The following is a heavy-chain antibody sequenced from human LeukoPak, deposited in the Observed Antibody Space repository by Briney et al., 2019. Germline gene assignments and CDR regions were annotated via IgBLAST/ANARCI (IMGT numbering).Heavy chain of an antibody. J-gene: IGHJ4*02. CDR2: IKQDGSEK. Sequence: GGSLRLSCAASGFTFSSYWMSWVRQAPGKGLEWVANIKQDGSEKYYVDSVKGRFTISRDNSKNTLYLQMNSLRAEDTAVYYCAKLLYYYDSSQPYWGQGTLVTVSS. CDR3: AKLLYYYDSSQPY. CDR1: GFTFSSYW. V-gene: IGHV3-7*03. D-gene: IGHD3-22*01.